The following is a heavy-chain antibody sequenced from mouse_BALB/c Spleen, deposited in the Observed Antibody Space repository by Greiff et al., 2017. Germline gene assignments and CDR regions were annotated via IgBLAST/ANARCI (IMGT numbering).Heavy chain of an antibody. D-gene: IGHD2-10*01. J-gene: IGHJ4*01. CDR1: GFTFSSYG. V-gene: IGHV5-6*02. CDR3: ARQAPYPMDY. Sequence: EVKLVESGGDLVKPGGSLKLSCAASGFTFSSYGMSWVRQTPDKRLEWVATISSGGSYTYYPDSVKGRFTISRDNAKNTLYLQMSSLKSEDTAMYYCARQAPYPMDYWGQGTSVTGSS. CDR2: ISSGGSYT.